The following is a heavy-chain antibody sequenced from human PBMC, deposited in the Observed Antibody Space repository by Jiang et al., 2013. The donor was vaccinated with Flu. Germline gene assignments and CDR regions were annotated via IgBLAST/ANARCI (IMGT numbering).Heavy chain of an antibody. J-gene: IGHJ4*02. V-gene: IGHV2-5*02. Sequence: KPTQTLTLTCTFSGFSLTARPMGVGWIRQSPGKALEWLALIYWDDDKRYSPSLRSRLTITKDTSKNQVVLTLANMDPVDTATYYCAHRRRGTKRGTDGDFDYVGPGNPGHRLL. CDR1: GFSLTARPMG. D-gene: IGHD1-1*01. CDR3: AHRRRGTKRGTDGDFDY. CDR2: IYWDDDK.